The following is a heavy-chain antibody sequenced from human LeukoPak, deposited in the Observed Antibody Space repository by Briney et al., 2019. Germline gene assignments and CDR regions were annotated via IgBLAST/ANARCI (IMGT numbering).Heavy chain of an antibody. CDR1: GFTFSDYG. CDR3: AKALRTWGYCGGDCSNVHVFDI. J-gene: IGHJ3*02. Sequence: PGGSLGLSCAASGFTFSDYGIHLVRQAPGKGLEWVAVISYDGSNRYYADSVKGRFAISRDNSKKTLSVQMNSLRAEDTAVYYCAKALRTWGYCGGDCSNVHVFDIWGQGTMVTVSS. V-gene: IGHV3-30*18. D-gene: IGHD2-21*02. CDR2: ISYDGSNR.